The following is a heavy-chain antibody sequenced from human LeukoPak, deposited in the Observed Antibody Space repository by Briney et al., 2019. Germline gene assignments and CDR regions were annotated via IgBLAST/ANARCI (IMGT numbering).Heavy chain of an antibody. CDR2: IAGGGSST. D-gene: IGHD2-2*01. J-gene: IGHJ3*02. V-gene: IGHV3-23*01. CDR1: GFIFTNAW. CDR3: VKDPDPRYCSSTSCSPI. Sequence: GGSLRLSCATSGFIFTNAWMKWVRQAPGKGLEWVSVIAGGGSSTYYADSVKGRFTISRDNSKNTLYLQMNSLRVEDTAVYYCVKDPDPRYCSSTSCSPIWGQGTMVTVSS.